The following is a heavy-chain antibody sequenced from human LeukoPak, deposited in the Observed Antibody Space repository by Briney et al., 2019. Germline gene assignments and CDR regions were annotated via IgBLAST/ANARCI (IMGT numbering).Heavy chain of an antibody. CDR2: ISSSNYI. CDR1: GFTFSSYS. J-gene: IGHJ5*02. D-gene: IGHD6-19*01. CDR3: ARDPSSGWYLKGWFDP. Sequence: GGSLRLSCAASGFTFSSYSMNWVRQSPGKGLEWVSSISSSNYIYYADSVKGRFTISRDNAKNSLYLQMNSLRAEDTAVYYCARDPSSGWYLKGWFDPWGQGTLVTVSS. V-gene: IGHV3-21*01.